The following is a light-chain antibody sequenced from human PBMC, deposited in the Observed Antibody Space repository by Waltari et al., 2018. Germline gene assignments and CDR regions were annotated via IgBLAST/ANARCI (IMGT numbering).Light chain of an antibody. J-gene: IGLJ2*01. CDR3: SSYTSSSTLVV. V-gene: IGLV2-14*03. Sequence: QSALTQPASVSGSPGQSITISCTGTSSDVGGYTYVSWYQQHPGKAHKLMSYDVSNRPSGVSNRFSGSKSGNTASLTISGLQAEDEADYYCSSYTSSSTLVVFGGGTKLTVL. CDR2: DVS. CDR1: SSDVGGYTY.